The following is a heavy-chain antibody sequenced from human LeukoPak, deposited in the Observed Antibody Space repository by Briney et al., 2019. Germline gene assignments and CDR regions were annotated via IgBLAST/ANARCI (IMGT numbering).Heavy chain of an antibody. CDR1: GFTFSSYS. Sequence: GGSLRLSCAASGFTFSSYSMNWVRQAPGKGLEWVSSISSSSSYIYYADSVKGRFTISRDNAKNSLYLQMNGLRAEDTAVYYCARAVNYYDSSGFDYYYYGMDVWGQGTTVTVSS. V-gene: IGHV3-21*01. D-gene: IGHD3-22*01. J-gene: IGHJ6*02. CDR2: ISSSSSYI. CDR3: ARAVNYYDSSGFDYYYYGMDV.